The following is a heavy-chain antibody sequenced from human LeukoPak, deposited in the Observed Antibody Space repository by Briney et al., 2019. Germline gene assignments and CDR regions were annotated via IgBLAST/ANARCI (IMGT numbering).Heavy chain of an antibody. J-gene: IGHJ4*02. CDR3: AKSYSSGSGSYSAGHFDY. Sequence: PGGSLRLSCAASGFTFNSYSMNWVRQAPGKGLEWVSYISSSSNTIYYADSVKGRFTISRDNSKNTLYLQMDTLRAEDTAVYYCAKSYSSGSGSYSAGHFDYWGQGTLVTVSS. CDR2: ISSSSNTI. CDR1: GFTFNSYS. V-gene: IGHV3-48*01. D-gene: IGHD3-10*01.